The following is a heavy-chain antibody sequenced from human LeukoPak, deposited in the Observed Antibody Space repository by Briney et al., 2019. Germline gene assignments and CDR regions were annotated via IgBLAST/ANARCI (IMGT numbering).Heavy chain of an antibody. CDR2: ISSSSSYI. D-gene: IGHD6-19*01. CDR1: GFTFSRYS. V-gene: IGHV3-21*01. Sequence: GGSLRLSCAASGFTFSRYSMNWVRQAPGKGLEWVSSISSSSSYIYYADSVKGRFTISRDNAKNTLYLQMNSLRAEDTAVYYCASGVLVAGGFDYWGQGTLVTVSS. J-gene: IGHJ4*02. CDR3: ASGVLVAGGFDY.